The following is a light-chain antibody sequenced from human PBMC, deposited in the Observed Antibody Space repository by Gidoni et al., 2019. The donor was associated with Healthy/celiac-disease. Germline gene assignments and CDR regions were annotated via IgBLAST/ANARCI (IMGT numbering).Light chain of an antibody. V-gene: IGKV1-13*02. Sequence: AIQLTQSPSSLSASVGDRVTITCRASQGISSALAWYQQKPGKAPKLLIYDASSLESGVPSRFSGSGSGTDFTLTISSLQPEDFATYYCQQFNSYPMLTFGGGTKVEIK. CDR1: QGISSA. J-gene: IGKJ4*01. CDR3: QQFNSYPMLT. CDR2: DAS.